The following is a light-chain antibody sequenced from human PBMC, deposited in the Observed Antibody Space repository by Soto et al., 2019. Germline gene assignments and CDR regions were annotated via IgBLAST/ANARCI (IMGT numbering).Light chain of an antibody. CDR1: QYINTR. V-gene: IGKV3-20*01. CDR3: QQYGSSPWT. Sequence: DIVFTQSPATLSSSPVERVTLSFMASQYINTRLAWYQHRPGQAPRLLIYQTSIRAAGIPARFSASGTGTDFTLTISRLEPEDFAVYYCQQYGSSPWTFGQGTKADIK. CDR2: QTS. J-gene: IGKJ1*01.